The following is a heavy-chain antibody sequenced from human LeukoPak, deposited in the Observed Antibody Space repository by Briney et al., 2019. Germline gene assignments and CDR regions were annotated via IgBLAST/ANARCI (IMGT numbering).Heavy chain of an antibody. CDR3: AREWTYYYDSSGYPGGNDY. Sequence: GASVKVSCKASGYTFTNYGFSWVRQAPGQGLEWMGWINAYNGNTNYAQKLQGRVTMTTDTSTSTAYMELRSLRSDDTAVYYCAREWTYYYDSSGYPGGNDYWGQGTLVTVSS. CDR1: GYTFTNYG. J-gene: IGHJ4*02. CDR2: INAYNGNT. V-gene: IGHV1-18*01. D-gene: IGHD3-22*01.